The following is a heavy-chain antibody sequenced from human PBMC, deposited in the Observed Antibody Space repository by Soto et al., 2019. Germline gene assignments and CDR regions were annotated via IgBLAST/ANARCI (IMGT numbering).Heavy chain of an antibody. CDR2: IYYSGST. CDR3: AKGKGTTIVGVVDAFEI. CDR1: GGSISSYY. V-gene: IGHV4-59*08. Sequence: SETLSLTCTVSGGSISSYYWSWIRQPPGKGLEWIGYIYYSGSTNYNPSLKSRVTISVDTSKDQFSLKLSSVTAADTAVYYCAKGKGTTIVGVVDAFEIWGQGTMVTVSS. D-gene: IGHD3-3*01. J-gene: IGHJ3*02.